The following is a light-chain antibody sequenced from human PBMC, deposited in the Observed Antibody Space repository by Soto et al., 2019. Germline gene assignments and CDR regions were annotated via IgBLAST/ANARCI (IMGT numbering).Light chain of an antibody. CDR1: QDISNY. CDR2: DAS. V-gene: IGKV1-33*01. CDR3: QQYDNLFFT. J-gene: IGKJ4*01. Sequence: DIQMTQSPSSLSASVGDRVTITCQASQDISNYLNWYQQEPGKAPKLLIYDASNLETGVPSRFSGSGSGTDFTFTISSLQPEDIATYYCQQYDNLFFTFGGGTKVEIK.